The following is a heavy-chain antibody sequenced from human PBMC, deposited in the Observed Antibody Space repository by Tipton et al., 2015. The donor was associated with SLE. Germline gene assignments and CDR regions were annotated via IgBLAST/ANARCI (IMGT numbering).Heavy chain of an antibody. V-gene: IGHV4-39*01. CDR2: IHYTGST. J-gene: IGHJ4*02. CDR3: ARRPWGDYYMDY. D-gene: IGHD3-16*01. CDR1: GGSISISTYY. Sequence: TLSLTCTVSGGSISISTYYWAWIRQPPGMGLEWIGSIHYTGSTHYNPSLKSRVTISLDTSNNQVSLKLSSVTAADTAVYYCARRPWGDYYMDYWGQGTLVTVSS.